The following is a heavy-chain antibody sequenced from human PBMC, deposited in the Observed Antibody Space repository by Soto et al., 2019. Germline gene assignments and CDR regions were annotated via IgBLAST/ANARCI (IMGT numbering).Heavy chain of an antibody. CDR2: INAGNGNT. CDR3: ARDIVVVVAAPPAGCYYYGMDV. J-gene: IGHJ6*02. Sequence: ASVKVSCKASGYTFTSYAMHWVRQAPGQRLEWMGWINAGNGNTKYSQKFQGRVTITRDTSASTAYMELSSLRSEDTAVYYCARDIVVVVAAPPAGCYYYGMDVWGQGTTVTVSS. CDR1: GYTFTSYA. D-gene: IGHD2-15*01. V-gene: IGHV1-3*01.